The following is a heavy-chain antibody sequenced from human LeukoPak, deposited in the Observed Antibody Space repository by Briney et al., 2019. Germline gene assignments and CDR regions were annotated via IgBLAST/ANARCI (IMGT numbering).Heavy chain of an antibody. Sequence: GGCLRLSCAASGFPFTPYTMNWIRQAPGKGLGWVASMSTSGTYTYYADSVKGRFTVSRDNAKNPLYLQMNSLRAEDTAVYYCAREGSSEEFDYWGQGTLVTVSS. J-gene: IGHJ4*02. CDR3: AREGSSEEFDY. CDR1: GFPFTPYT. CDR2: MSTSGTYT. D-gene: IGHD6-19*01. V-gene: IGHV3-21*01.